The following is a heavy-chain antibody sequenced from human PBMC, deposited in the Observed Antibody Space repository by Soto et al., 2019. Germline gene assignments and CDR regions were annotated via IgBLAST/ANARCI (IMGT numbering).Heavy chain of an antibody. CDR2: VYYSGST. CDR3: GSLEGLATISYYFDY. Sequence: QLQLQESGPGLVKPSETLSLTCTVSGGSVSSSSYYWGWVRQPPGKGLEWIGRVYYSGSTYYNPSLDSRVAISVDKSKNQFSLKLLSFSAADTAVYYCGSLEGLATISYYFDYWGQGALVTVSS. V-gene: IGHV4-39*01. CDR1: GGSVSSSSYY. D-gene: IGHD3-9*01. J-gene: IGHJ4*02.